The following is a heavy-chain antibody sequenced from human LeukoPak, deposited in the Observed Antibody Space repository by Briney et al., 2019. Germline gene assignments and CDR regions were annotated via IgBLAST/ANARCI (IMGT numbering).Heavy chain of an antibody. V-gene: IGHV5-51*01. CDR3: ATLGYRSSTSCYGDYYGMDV. CDR1: GYSFTSYW. CDR2: IYPGDSDT. Sequence: GESLKISCKGSGYSFTSYWIGWVRQMPGKGLEWMGIIYPGDSDTRYSPSFQGQVTISADKSISTAYLQWSSLKASDTAMYYRATLGYRSSTSCYGDYYGMDVWGQGTTVTVSS. D-gene: IGHD2-2*01. J-gene: IGHJ6*02.